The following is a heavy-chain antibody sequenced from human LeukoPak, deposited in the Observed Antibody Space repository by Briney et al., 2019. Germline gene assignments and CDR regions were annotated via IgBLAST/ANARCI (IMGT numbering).Heavy chain of an antibody. J-gene: IGHJ4*02. CDR3: ARVLRLKWLVRGYFDY. Sequence: PGGSLRLSCAASGFTFSSYAMSWVRQAPGKGLEWVSAISGSGGSTYYADSVKGRFTISRDNSKNTLYLQMNSLRAEDTAVYYCARVLRLKWLVRGYFDYWGQGTLVTVSS. CDR1: GFTFSSYA. CDR2: ISGSGGST. D-gene: IGHD6-19*01. V-gene: IGHV3-23*01.